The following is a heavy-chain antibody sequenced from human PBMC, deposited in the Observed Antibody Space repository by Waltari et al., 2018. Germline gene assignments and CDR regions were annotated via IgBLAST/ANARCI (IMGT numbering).Heavy chain of an antibody. CDR2: ITSSDYI. CDR3: ARDEVHVGPTKVAISFDY. V-gene: IGHV3-21*01. Sequence: EVHLVESGGGLVKPGGSLRLSCAASGFTLSGYSMNWVRQAPGQGRGCFSFITSSDYINYADSVKGRFTISRDNAKNSLYMQMNSLRVEDTAVYYCARDEVHVGPTKVAISFDYWGQGTLVTVSS. J-gene: IGHJ4*02. D-gene: IGHD1-26*01. CDR1: GFTLSGYS.